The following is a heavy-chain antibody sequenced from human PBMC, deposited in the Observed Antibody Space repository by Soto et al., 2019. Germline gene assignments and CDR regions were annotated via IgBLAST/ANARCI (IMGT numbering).Heavy chain of an antibody. V-gene: IGHV4-59*08. CDR1: GGSISTYY. D-gene: IGHD3-10*01. J-gene: IGHJ4*02. CDR2: IFYRGSI. CDR3: ARSGVRGVYNGPYYFDY. Sequence: SETLSLTCTVSGGSISTYYWSWIRQPPGKGLEWIGYIFYRGSINYNPSLKSRVTISVDTPNNQFSLKLSSVTAADTAVYYCARSGVRGVYNGPYYFDYWGQGILVTVSS.